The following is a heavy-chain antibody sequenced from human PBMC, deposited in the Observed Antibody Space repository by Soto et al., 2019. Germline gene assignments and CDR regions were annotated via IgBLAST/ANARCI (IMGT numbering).Heavy chain of an antibody. Sequence: GGSLRLSCAASGFTFSSYSMNWVRQAPGKGLEWVSSISSSSSYIYYADSVKGRFTISRDNAKNSLYLQINSLRAEDTAVYYCARATYDFWSGYLDYWGQGTLVTVSS. CDR2: ISSSSSYI. D-gene: IGHD3-3*01. V-gene: IGHV3-21*01. CDR3: ARATYDFWSGYLDY. CDR1: GFTFSSYS. J-gene: IGHJ4*02.